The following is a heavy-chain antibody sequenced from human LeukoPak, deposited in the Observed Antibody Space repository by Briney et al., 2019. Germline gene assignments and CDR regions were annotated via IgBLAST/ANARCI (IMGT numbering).Heavy chain of an antibody. Sequence: ASVKVSCKVSGYTLTELSMHWVRQAPGKGLEWMGGFDPEDGETIYAQKFRGRVTMTEDTSTDTAYMELSSLRSEDTAVYYCVAYDILTGYYGAWELWGQGTLVTVSS. V-gene: IGHV1-24*01. CDR2: FDPEDGET. D-gene: IGHD3-9*01. J-gene: IGHJ4*02. CDR3: VAYDILTGYYGAWEL. CDR1: GYTLTELS.